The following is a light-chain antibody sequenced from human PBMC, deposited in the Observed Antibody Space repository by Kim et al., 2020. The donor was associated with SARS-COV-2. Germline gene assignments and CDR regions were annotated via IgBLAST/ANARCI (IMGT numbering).Light chain of an antibody. CDR2: AAS. Sequence: DIQMTQSPSSLSASVGDRVTITCRASQSISNYLSWYQQKPGKAPNLLIYAASSLQTGVPSRFSGSGSGTDFTLTISSLQPEDFATYFCQHSYSTPRTFGQGTKVEIK. V-gene: IGKV1-39*01. J-gene: IGKJ1*01. CDR1: QSISNY. CDR3: QHSYSTPRT.